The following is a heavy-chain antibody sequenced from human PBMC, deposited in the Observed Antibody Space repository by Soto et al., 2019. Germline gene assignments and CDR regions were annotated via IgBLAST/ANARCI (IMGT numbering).Heavy chain of an antibody. CDR2: IYYSGST. D-gene: IGHD3-22*01. CDR1: GGSISSYY. J-gene: IGHJ6*02. CDR3: ARDRGYDSSGYYYYYYGMDV. V-gene: IGHV4-59*01. Sequence: QVQLQESGPGLVKPSATLSLTCTVSGGSISSYYWSWIRQPPGKGLEWIGYIYYSGSTNYNPSLKSRVTISVNTTKNQSSLKLSSVTAADTAVYYCARDRGYDSSGYYYYYYGMDVWGQGTTVTVSS.